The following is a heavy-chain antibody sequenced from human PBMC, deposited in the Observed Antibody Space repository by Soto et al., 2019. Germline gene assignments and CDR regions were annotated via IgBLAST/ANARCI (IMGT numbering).Heavy chain of an antibody. J-gene: IGHJ4*02. CDR3: AKPTKYMTSVTAGDH. CDR1: GFTFTIYA. D-gene: IGHD4-17*01. Sequence: QVQLVESGGGVVQPGTSLRLSCAASGFTFTIYAMHWVRQAPGKGLEWVAIISYDGSSEYYADSVKGRFTISRDNSKNTQYLRLNIMRRDDTAVYYCAKPTKYMTSVTAGDHWGQGTLVTVSS. CDR2: ISYDGSSE. V-gene: IGHV3-30-3*02.